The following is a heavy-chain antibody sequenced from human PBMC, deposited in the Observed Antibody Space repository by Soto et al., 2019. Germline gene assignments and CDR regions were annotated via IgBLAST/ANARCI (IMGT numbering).Heavy chain of an antibody. CDR1: GFTFSSYS. J-gene: IGHJ4*02. CDR2: ISSSSSTI. CDR3: SWSDTLDRGLFSY. D-gene: IGHD6-6*01. V-gene: IGHV3-48*01. Sequence: GGSLRLSCAASGFTFSSYSMNCVRQAPGKGLEWVSYISSSSSTIYYADSVKGRFTISRDNAKNSLYLQMNSLRAEDTAVYYCSWSDTLDRGLFSYWARGSLVPVSS.